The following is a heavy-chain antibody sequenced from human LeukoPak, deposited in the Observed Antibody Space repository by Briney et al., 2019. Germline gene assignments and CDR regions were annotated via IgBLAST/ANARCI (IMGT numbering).Heavy chain of an antibody. V-gene: IGHV3-23*01. CDR2: ISGSGDTT. CDR1: GFTFNIYA. CDR3: ARGSGFLDY. J-gene: IGHJ4*02. D-gene: IGHD3-3*01. Sequence: PGGSLRLSCAASGFTFNIYAMSWVRQAPGKGLEWVSAISGSGDTTYYADSVKGRFTISRDNAKNSLYLQMNSLRAEDTAVYYCARGSGFLDYWGQGTLVTVSS.